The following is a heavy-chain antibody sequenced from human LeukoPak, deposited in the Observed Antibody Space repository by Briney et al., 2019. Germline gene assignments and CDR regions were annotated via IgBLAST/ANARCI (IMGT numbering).Heavy chain of an antibody. CDR3: ARGYVLRYFDWLASPYDN. CDR2: ISYDGSNK. D-gene: IGHD3-9*01. V-gene: IGHV3-30*04. Sequence: PGGSLRLSCAASGFTFSSYAMHWVRQAPGKGLEWVAAISYDGSNKWYADSVKGRFTISRDNSKNTVYLQMNSLRAEDTAVYYCARGYVLRYFDWLASPYDNWGQGTLVTVSS. J-gene: IGHJ4*02. CDR1: GFTFSSYA.